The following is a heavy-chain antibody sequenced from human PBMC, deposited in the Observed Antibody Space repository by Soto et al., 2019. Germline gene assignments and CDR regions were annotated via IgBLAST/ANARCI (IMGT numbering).Heavy chain of an antibody. CDR2: INAGNGNT. Sequence: ASVKGACKTSGYTFTRYAGRWGRKAPGQRLEWMGWINAGNGNTKYSQKFQGRVTMTRDTSTSTVYMGLSSLTSEDTAVYYCARTFSDGLPSDYWGQGTLVTVSS. CDR1: GYTFTRYA. J-gene: IGHJ4*02. CDR3: ARTFSDGLPSDY. D-gene: IGHD6-25*01. V-gene: IGHV1-3*01.